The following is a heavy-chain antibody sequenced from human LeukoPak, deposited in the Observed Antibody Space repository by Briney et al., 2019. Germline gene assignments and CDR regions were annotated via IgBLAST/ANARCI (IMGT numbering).Heavy chain of an antibody. CDR3: ARTYYYGSGTVIDY. CDR2: IYYSGST. Sequence: SETLSLTCTVSGGSVSSYYWSWIRQPPGKGLEWIGYIYYSGSTNYNPSLKSRVTISVDTSKNQFSLKLSSVTAADTAVYYCARTYYYGSGTVIDYWGQGTLVTVSS. D-gene: IGHD3-10*01. V-gene: IGHV4-59*02. J-gene: IGHJ4*02. CDR1: GGSVSSYY.